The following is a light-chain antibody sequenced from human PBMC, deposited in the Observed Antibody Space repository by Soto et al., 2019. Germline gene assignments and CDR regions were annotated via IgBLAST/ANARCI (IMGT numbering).Light chain of an antibody. J-gene: IGKJ1*01. V-gene: IGKV1-5*01. CDR1: QSMNDW. Sequence: DIQMTQSPSPLSASVGDRVTITCRASQSMNDWLAWYQKKPGKAPKVLIYDASSLQRGVPSRFSGSGSGTEFTLTIDSLQPDDVATYECLRYNAFSQTLGQGTKVDI. CDR2: DAS. CDR3: LRYNAFSQT.